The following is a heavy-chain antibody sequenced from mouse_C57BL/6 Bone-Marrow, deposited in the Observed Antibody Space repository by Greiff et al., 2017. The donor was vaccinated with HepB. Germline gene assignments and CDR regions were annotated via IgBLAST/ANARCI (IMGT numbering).Heavy chain of an antibody. CDR2: IYPGSGNT. CDR1: GYSFTSYY. D-gene: IGHD1-1*01. Sequence: QVQLQQSGPELVKPGASVKISCKASGYSFTSYYIHWVKQRPGQGLEWIGWIYPGSGNTKYNEKFKGKATLTADTSSSTAYMQLSSLTSEDSAVYYCARRVYYGSSPYWYFDVWGTGTTVTVSS. CDR3: ARRVYYGSSPYWYFDV. J-gene: IGHJ1*03. V-gene: IGHV1-66*01.